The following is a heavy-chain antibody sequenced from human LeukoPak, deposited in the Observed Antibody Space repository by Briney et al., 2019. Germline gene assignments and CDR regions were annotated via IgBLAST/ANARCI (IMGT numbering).Heavy chain of an antibody. CDR2: IGTAGDT. CDR1: GFTFSSYD. V-gene: IGHV3-13*01. J-gene: IGHJ6*02. Sequence: GGSLRLSCAASGFTFSSYDMHWVRQATGKGMEWVSAIGTAGDTYYPGSVKGRFTISRANAKNSLYLQMNSQRAGDTAVYYCARASSQVLWHNYYYCMDVWGQGTTVVVSS. CDR3: ARASSQVLWHNYYYCMDV. D-gene: IGHD2-2*01.